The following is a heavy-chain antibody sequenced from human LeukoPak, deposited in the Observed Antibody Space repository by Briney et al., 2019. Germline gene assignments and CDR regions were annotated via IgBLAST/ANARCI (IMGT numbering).Heavy chain of an antibody. J-gene: IGHJ4*02. CDR2: ITASGTAM. Sequence: GGSLRLSCAASGFTFSSYSMNWVRQAPGRGLEWVSHITASGTAMFYADSVKGRFTISRDNAKNSLYLQMNSLRDEDTAVYYCASSGSYRFDYWGQGTLVTVSS. V-gene: IGHV3-48*02. D-gene: IGHD1-26*01. CDR3: ASSGSYRFDY. CDR1: GFTFSSYS.